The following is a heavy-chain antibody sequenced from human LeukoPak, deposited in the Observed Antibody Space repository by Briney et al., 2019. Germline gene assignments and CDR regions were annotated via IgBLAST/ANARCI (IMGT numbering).Heavy chain of an antibody. V-gene: IGHV3-30*02. D-gene: IGHD3-10*01. CDR3: AKLFESGTYNNFFHY. CDR1: GFTFSSYG. CDR2: IRYDGSNK. Sequence: GGSLRLSCVAYGFTFSSYGMHWVRQAPGKGLEWVAFIRYDGSNKYYADSVKGRFTISRDNSKDTLYLQMNSLRPEDTAIYYCAKLFESGTYNNFFHYWGQGTLVTVSS. J-gene: IGHJ4*02.